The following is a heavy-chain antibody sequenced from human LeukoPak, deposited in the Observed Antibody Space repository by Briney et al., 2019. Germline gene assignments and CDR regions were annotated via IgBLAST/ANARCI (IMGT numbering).Heavy chain of an antibody. J-gene: IGHJ4*02. CDR1: GFTFSSYE. D-gene: IGHD3-10*01. CDR2: ISSSGSTI. CDR3: AREPMGGLGNDY. V-gene: IGHV3-48*03. Sequence: GGSLRLSCAASGFTFSSYEMNWVRQAPGKGLEWVSYISSSGSTIYYADSVKGRFTISRDNAKNSLYLQMNSLRAEDTAVYYCAREPMGGLGNDYWDQGTLVTVSS.